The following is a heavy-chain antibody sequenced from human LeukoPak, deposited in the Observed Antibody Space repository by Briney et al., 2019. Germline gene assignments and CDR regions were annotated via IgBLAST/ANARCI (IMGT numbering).Heavy chain of an antibody. V-gene: IGHV5-51*01. CDR3: AGLLEDVSGSPAYYFDQ. D-gene: IGHD3-10*01. J-gene: IGHJ4*02. CDR2: IYPGDSDT. Sequence: GESLKISCQASGYMFTNAWIGRVGQMPGKGLEWMGIIYPGDSDTRYSPSFQGQVTISADKSIRTAYLQWSSLKASDTARYYCAGLLEDVSGSPAYYFDQWGQGTLVTVSS. CDR1: GYMFTNAW.